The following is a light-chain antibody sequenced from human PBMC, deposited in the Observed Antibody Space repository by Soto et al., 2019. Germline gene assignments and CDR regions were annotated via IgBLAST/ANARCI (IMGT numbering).Light chain of an antibody. V-gene: IGKV3-20*01. Sequence: EVVLTQSPVTLSLSPGDRAALSCRASQSFRGRLAWYQQKPGQAPRLLIYGASTRATGIPDRFSGSGSGTDFTLTINRLGPEDFAVYYCQQYGDLPWTFGQGTKVDIK. J-gene: IGKJ1*01. CDR3: QQYGDLPWT. CDR2: GAS. CDR1: QSFRGR.